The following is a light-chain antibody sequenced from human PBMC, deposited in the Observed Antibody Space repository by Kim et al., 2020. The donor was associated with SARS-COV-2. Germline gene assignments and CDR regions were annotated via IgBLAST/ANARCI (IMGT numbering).Light chain of an antibody. J-gene: IGKJ5*01. CDR3: QQYYTTPIT. V-gene: IGKV4-1*01. Sequence: DIVMTQSPDSLAVSLGERATINCKSSQSVLLSSNNKIHLAWYQQKPGQPRKLLIYWASTRESGVPDRFSGSGSGTDFTLTITSLQAEDVAVYYCQQYYTTPITFGQGTRLEIK. CDR2: WAS. CDR1: QSVLLSSNNKIH.